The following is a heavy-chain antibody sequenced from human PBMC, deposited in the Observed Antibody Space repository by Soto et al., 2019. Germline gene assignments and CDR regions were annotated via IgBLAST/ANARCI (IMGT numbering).Heavy chain of an antibody. CDR3: ARHVAARPHYYYYYGMDV. CDR2: IYYSGST. V-gene: IGHV4-39*01. D-gene: IGHD6-6*01. CDR1: GGSISSSSYY. J-gene: IGHJ6*02. Sequence: PSETLSLTFTVSGGSISSSSYYWGWIRQPPGKGLEWIGSIYYSGSTYYNPSLKSRVTISVDTSKNQFSLMLSSVTAADTAVYSCARHVAARPHYYYYYGMDVWGQGTTVTVSS.